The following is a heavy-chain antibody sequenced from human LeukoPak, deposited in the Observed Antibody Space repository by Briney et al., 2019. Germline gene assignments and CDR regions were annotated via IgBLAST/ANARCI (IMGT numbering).Heavy chain of an antibody. CDR1: GYTFTSYD. J-gene: IGHJ5*02. V-gene: IGHV1-8*01. CDR2: MNPNSGNK. D-gene: IGHD2/OR15-2a*01. CDR3: ARGRGRRFLGFDP. Sequence: ASVTVSCKASGYTFTSYDINWVRQATGQGLEWMGWMNPNSGNKGYAQKFQGRVTMTRNTSISTGYMWLSSLRSEGTAVYYGARGRGRRFLGFDPWGQGNLVTVSS.